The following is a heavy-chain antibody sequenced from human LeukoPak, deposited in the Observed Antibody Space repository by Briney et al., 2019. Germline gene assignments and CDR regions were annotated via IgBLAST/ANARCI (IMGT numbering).Heavy chain of an antibody. CDR1: GYTFTSYG. J-gene: IGHJ3*02. Sequence: ASVTVSCKASGYTFTSYGISWVRQAPGQGLEWMGWISAYNGNTNYAQKLQGRVTMTTDTSTSTAYMELRSLRSDDTAVYYCARPKAYYCSSTSCSGAFDIWGQGTMVTVSS. CDR2: ISAYNGNT. CDR3: ARPKAYYCSSTSCSGAFDI. D-gene: IGHD2-2*01. V-gene: IGHV1-18*01.